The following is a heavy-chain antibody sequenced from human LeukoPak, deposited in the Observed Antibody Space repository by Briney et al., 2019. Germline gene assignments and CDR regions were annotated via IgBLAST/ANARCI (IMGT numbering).Heavy chain of an antibody. J-gene: IGHJ4*02. CDR1: GYTFTSYD. V-gene: IGHV1-8*01. CDR3: MATIAAAGLDY. D-gene: IGHD6-13*01. CDR2: MNPNSGNT. Sequence: GASVKVSCKASGYTFTSYDINWVRQATGQGLEWMGWMNPNSGNTGYAQKFQGRVTMTRNTSISTAYMELSSLRSDDTAVYYCMATIAAAGLDYWGQGTLVTVSS.